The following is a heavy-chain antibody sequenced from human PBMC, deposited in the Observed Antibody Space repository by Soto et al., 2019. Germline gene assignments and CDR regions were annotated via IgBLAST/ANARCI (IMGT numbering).Heavy chain of an antibody. Sequence: QVQLQESGPGLVKTSETLSLTCTVSGGSISSYYWSWIRQPPGKGLEWIGYIYYSGSTNYNPSLKSRVTISVDTAKNQFSLKLSSVTAADTAVYYCAREVAVGSIAARRGAFDIWGQGTMVTVSS. J-gene: IGHJ3*02. CDR2: IYYSGST. D-gene: IGHD6-6*01. CDR3: AREVAVGSIAARRGAFDI. CDR1: GGSISSYY. V-gene: IGHV4-59*01.